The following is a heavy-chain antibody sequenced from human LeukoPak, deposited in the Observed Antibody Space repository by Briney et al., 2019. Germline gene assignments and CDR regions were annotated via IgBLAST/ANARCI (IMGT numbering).Heavy chain of an antibody. CDR2: ISSSSSTI. V-gene: IGHV3-48*01. J-gene: IGHJ3*02. Sequence: GGSLRLSCAASGFTFSSYSMNWVRQAPGKGLEWVSYISSSSSTIYYADSVKGRFTISRDNAKNSLYLQMNSLRAEDTAVYYCARDLYGSGSYYGAGAFDIWGQGTMVTVSS. CDR1: GFTFSSYS. D-gene: IGHD3-10*01. CDR3: ARDLYGSGSYYGAGAFDI.